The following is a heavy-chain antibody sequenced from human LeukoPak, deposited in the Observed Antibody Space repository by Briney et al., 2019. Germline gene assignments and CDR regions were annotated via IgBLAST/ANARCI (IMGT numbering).Heavy chain of an antibody. Sequence: GGSLRLSCAASGFTFSSYAMSWVRQAPGKGLEWVSAISGSGGSTYYADSVKGRFTISRDNSKNTLYLQMNSLRAEDTAVYYCTTDIMGYCSGGSCYTRDYWGQGTLVTVSS. D-gene: IGHD2-15*01. CDR2: ISGSGGST. V-gene: IGHV3-23*01. CDR1: GFTFSSYA. CDR3: TTDIMGYCSGGSCYTRDY. J-gene: IGHJ4*02.